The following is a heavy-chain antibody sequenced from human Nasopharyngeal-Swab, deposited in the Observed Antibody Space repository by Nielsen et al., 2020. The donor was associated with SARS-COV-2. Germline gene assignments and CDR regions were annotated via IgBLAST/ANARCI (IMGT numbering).Heavy chain of an antibody. D-gene: IGHD3-10*01. CDR1: GYTFTSYY. CDR2: INPNSGGT. V-gene: IGHV1-2*06. Sequence: ASVKVSCKASGYTFTSYYMHWVRQAPGQGLEWMGRINPNSGGTNYAQKFQGRVTMTRDTSISTAYMELSRLRSDDTAVYYCARASLLWFGELNYWGQGTLVTVSS. J-gene: IGHJ4*02. CDR3: ARASLLWFGELNY.